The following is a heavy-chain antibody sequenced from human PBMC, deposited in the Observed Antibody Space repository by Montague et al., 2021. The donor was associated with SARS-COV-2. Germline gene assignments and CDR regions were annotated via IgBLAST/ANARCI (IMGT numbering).Heavy chain of an antibody. D-gene: IGHD3-22*01. CDR3: ARIWYSSGYQGIYYFDY. CDR2: IYYSGST. Sequence: SETLSLTCTVSGDSISSSSYNWGWIRQPPGKGLEWIGYIYYSGSTNYNPSLKSRVTISVDTSKNQFSLKLSSVTAADTAVYYCARIWYSSGYQGIYYFDYWGQGTLVTVSS. CDR1: GDSISSSSYN. J-gene: IGHJ4*02. V-gene: IGHV4-61*05.